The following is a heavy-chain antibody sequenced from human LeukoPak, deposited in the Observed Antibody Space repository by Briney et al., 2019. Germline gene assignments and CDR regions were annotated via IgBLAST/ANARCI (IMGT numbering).Heavy chain of an antibody. V-gene: IGHV3-48*04. CDR2: ISSSSSTI. Sequence: GGSLRLSCAASGFTFSSYSMNWVRQAPGKGLEWVSYISSSSSTIYYADSVKGRFTISRDNAKNSLYLQMNSLRAEDTAVYYCAKEVAVVIQHWGQGTLVTVSS. CDR1: GFTFSSYS. J-gene: IGHJ1*01. CDR3: AKEVAVVIQH.